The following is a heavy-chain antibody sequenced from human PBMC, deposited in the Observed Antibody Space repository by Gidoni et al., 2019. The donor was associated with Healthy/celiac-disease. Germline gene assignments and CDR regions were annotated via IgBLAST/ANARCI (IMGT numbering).Heavy chain of an antibody. CDR2: SYYSGST. Sequence: QLQLQESGPGLVKPSETLSLTCTVSGGSISSSSYYWGWIRQPPGKGLEWIGSSYYSGSTYYNPSLKSRVTISVDTSKNQFSLKLSSVTAADTAVYYCAKTRYSSSPGAFDIWGQGTMVTVPS. D-gene: IGHD6-6*01. CDR3: AKTRYSSSPGAFDI. V-gene: IGHV4-39*01. J-gene: IGHJ3*02. CDR1: GGSISSSSYY.